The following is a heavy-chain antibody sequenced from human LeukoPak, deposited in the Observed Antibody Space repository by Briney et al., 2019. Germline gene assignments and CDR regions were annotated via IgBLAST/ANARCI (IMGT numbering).Heavy chain of an antibody. CDR3: ARDKNYRFDY. Sequence: GASVKVSCKASGYTFTDNGISWVRQAPGEGLEWVGWISANSGKTNYAQRFQGRVTMTRETSSSTVYMELRSLRSDDTAVYFCARDKNYRFDYWGQGTLVSVTS. V-gene: IGHV1-18*01. CDR1: GYTFTDNG. J-gene: IGHJ4*02. D-gene: IGHD3-16*02. CDR2: ISANSGKT.